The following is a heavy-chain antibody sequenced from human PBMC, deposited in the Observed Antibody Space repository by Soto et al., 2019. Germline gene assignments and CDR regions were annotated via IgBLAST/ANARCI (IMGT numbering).Heavy chain of an antibody. D-gene: IGHD2-15*01. CDR2: IYYSGST. CDR1: GGSISSYY. Sequence: PSETLSLTCTVSGGSISSYYWSWIRQPPGKGLGWIGYIYYSGSTNYNPSLKSRVTISVDTSKNQFSLKLSSVTAADTAVYYCERVRSGGFTFDYWGQGTLVTVSS. V-gene: IGHV4-59*01. CDR3: ERVRSGGFTFDY. J-gene: IGHJ4*02.